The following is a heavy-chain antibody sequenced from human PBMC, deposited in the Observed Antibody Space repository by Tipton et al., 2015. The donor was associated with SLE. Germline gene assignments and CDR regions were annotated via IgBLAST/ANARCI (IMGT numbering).Heavy chain of an antibody. CDR2: VRHSGSA. CDR1: GYSISSGYY. CDR3: ARDRGGSGSNPFDY. V-gene: IGHV4-38-2*02. Sequence: TLSLTCAVSGYSISSGYYWGWIRQPPGKGLEWIGEVRHSGSANYNPSLKSRVTISVDTSKNQFSLKLSSVTAADTAVYYCARDRGGSGSNPFDYWGQGTLVTVSS. J-gene: IGHJ4*02. D-gene: IGHD3-16*01.